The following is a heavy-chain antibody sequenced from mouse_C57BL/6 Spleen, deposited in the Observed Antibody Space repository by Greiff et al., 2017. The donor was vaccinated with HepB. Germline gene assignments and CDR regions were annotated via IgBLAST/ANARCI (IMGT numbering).Heavy chain of an antibody. Sequence: EVKLVESGGGLVKPGGSLKLSCAASGFTFSSYAMSWVRQTPEKRLEWVATISDGGSYTYYPDNVKGRFTISRDNAKNNLYLQMSHLKSEDTAMYYCARGGPGYYFDYWGQGTALTVSS. D-gene: IGHD3-1*01. CDR3: ARGGPGYYFDY. J-gene: IGHJ2*01. V-gene: IGHV5-4*03. CDR1: GFTFSSYA. CDR2: ISDGGSYT.